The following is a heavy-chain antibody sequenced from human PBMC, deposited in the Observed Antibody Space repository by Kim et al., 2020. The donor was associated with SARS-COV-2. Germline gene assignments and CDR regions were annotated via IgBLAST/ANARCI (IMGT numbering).Heavy chain of an antibody. CDR1: GFTFSSYA. D-gene: IGHD2-2*01. CDR3: AKRLDCSSTSCYGILLDY. CDR2: ISGSGGST. V-gene: IGHV3-23*01. Sequence: GGSLRLSCAASGFTFSSYAMSWVRQAPGKGLEWVSAISGSGGSTYYADSVKGRFTISRDNSKNTLYLQMNSLRAEDTAVYYCAKRLDCSSTSCYGILLDYWGQGTLVTVSS. J-gene: IGHJ4*02.